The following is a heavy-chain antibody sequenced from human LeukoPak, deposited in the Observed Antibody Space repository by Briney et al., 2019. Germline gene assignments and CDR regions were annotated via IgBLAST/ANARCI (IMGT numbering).Heavy chain of an antibody. D-gene: IGHD3-9*01. Sequence: PGRSLRLSCAASGFTFSSYAMHWVRQAPGKGLEWVAVISYDGSNKYYADSVKGRFTISRDNSKNTLYLQMSSLRAEDTAVYYCASDPYDILTGYLDYWGQGTLVTVSS. J-gene: IGHJ4*02. V-gene: IGHV3-30*04. CDR1: GFTFSSYA. CDR3: ASDPYDILTGYLDY. CDR2: ISYDGSNK.